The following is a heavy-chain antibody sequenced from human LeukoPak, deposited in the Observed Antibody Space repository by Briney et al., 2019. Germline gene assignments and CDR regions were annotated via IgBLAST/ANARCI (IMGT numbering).Heavy chain of an antibody. V-gene: IGHV4-34*01. CDR2: INHSGST. J-gene: IGHJ3*02. CDR3: AIAPRVVPAAIPRAFDI. Sequence: SETLSLTCAVYGGSFSGYYWSWIRQPPGKGLEWIGEINHSGSTNCNPSLKSRVTISVDTSKNQFSLKLSSVTAADTAVYYCAIAPRVVPAAIPRAFDIWGQGTMVTVSS. D-gene: IGHD2-2*02. CDR1: GGSFSGYY.